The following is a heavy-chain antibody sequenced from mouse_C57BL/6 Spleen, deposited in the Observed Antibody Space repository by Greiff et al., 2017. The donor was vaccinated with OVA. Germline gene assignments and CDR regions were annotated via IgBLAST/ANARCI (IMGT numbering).Heavy chain of an antibody. CDR3: ARRAVGFDY. Sequence: QVQLQQPGAELVMPGASVKLSCKASGYTFTSYWMHWVKQRPGQGLEWIGEIDPSDSYTNYNQKFKGKSTLTVDKSSSTAYMQLSSLTSEDSAVYYCARRAVGFDYWGQGTTLTVSS. D-gene: IGHD1-1*01. CDR1: GYTFTSYW. J-gene: IGHJ2*01. V-gene: IGHV1-69*01. CDR2: IDPSDSYT.